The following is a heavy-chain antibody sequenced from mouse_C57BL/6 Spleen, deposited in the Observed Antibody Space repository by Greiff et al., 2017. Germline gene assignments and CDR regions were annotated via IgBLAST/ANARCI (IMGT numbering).Heavy chain of an antibody. J-gene: IGHJ4*01. D-gene: IGHD1-1*01. CDR3: AKGTVVANYYAMDY. V-gene: IGHV1-76*01. CDR1: GYTFTDYY. Sequence: QVQLQQSGAELVRPGASVKLSCKASGYTFTDYYINWVKQRPGQGLEWIARIYPGSGNTYYNEKFKGKATLTAEKSSSTAYMQLSSLTSEDSAVYFCAKGTVVANYYAMDYWGQGTSVTVSS. CDR2: IYPGSGNT.